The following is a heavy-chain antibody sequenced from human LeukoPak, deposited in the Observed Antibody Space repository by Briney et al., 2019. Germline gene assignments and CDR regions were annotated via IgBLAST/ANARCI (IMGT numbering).Heavy chain of an antibody. CDR3: ARERDDYVWGSYPLYNWFDP. CDR1: GYSISSGYY. V-gene: IGHV4-38-2*02. D-gene: IGHD3-16*02. Sequence: SETLSLTCAVSGYSISSGYYWGWIRQPPGKGLEWIGSIYHSGSTYYNPSLKSRVTISVDTSKNQFSLKLSSVIAADTAVYYCARERDDYVWGSYPLYNWFDPWGQGTLVTVSS. CDR2: IYHSGST. J-gene: IGHJ5*02.